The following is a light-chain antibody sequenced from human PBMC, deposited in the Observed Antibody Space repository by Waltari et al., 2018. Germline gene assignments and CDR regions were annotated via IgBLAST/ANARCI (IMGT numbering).Light chain of an antibody. CDR3: QAYDENNPWV. CDR1: SGSIASAH. CDR2: EDN. J-gene: IGLJ3*02. V-gene: IGLV6-57*04. Sequence: KFVLTQPPSVSESPGKTITISCTRSSGSIASAHVQWYQQRAGSAPSTVIYEDNRRPAGVSDRFSGSIDSSSNSASLTISGLKTEDEADYFCQAYDENNPWVIGGGTRLTVL.